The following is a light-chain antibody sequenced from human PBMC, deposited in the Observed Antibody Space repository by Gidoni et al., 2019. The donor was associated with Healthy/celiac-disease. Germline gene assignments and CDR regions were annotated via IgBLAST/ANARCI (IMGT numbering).Light chain of an antibody. CDR3: QQSYSTPWT. J-gene: IGKJ1*01. Sequence: DIQMTQSPSSLSASVGDRGTITCRASQSIRSYVNWYQQKPGKAPKLLIYAASSLQSGVPSRFSGSVSGTDFTLTSISLQPEDFATYSFQQSYSTPWTFGQGTKVEIK. CDR2: AAS. V-gene: IGKV1-39*01. CDR1: QSIRSY.